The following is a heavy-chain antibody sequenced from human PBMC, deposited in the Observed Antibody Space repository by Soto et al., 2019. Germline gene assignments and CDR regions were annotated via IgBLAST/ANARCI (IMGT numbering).Heavy chain of an antibody. D-gene: IGHD3-22*01. CDR1: GFTFSSYA. V-gene: IGHV3-23*01. CDR2: ISGSGGST. Sequence: PGGSLRLSCAASGFTFSSYAMSWVRQAPGKGLEWVSAISGSGGSTYYADSVKGRFTISRDNSKNTLYLQMNSLRAEDTAVYYCAKALNTMIVVVTIFDYWGQGTLVTVSS. J-gene: IGHJ4*02. CDR3: AKALNTMIVVVTIFDY.